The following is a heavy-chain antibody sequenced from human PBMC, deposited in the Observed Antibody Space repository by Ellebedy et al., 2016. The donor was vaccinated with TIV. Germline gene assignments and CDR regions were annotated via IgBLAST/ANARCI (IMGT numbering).Heavy chain of an antibody. CDR3: ARVGHAVTTYAGF. J-gene: IGHJ4*02. CDR2: ISSRSSYI. V-gene: IGHV3-21*01. CDR1: GFTFSSYN. D-gene: IGHD4-17*01. Sequence: PGGSLRLSCAASGFTFSSYNMNWVRQAPGKGLEWVSSISSRSSYISYADSVKGRFTISRDNAKNSLYLQMNSLRAEDTAVYYCARVGHAVTTYAGFWGQGTLVTVSS.